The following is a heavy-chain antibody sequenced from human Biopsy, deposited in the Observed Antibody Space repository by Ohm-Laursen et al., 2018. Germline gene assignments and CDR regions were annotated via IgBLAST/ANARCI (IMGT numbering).Heavy chain of an antibody. V-gene: IGHV4-59*01. CDR2: VYYTGST. Sequence: SDTLSLTWTVSGDSISSYYWSWIRQSPGKGLQWIGYVYYTGSTDYNPSLQSRVTISVDTSKNHFSLRLRSVTPADTAIYYCARDRRYYSDRAVLGYFDLWGRGTLVTVSS. J-gene: IGHJ2*01. CDR1: GDSISSYY. D-gene: IGHD3-22*01. CDR3: ARDRRYYSDRAVLGYFDL.